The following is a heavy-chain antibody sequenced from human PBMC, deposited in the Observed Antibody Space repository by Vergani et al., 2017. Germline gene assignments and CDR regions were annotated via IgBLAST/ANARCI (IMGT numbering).Heavy chain of an antibody. Sequence: QLQLQESGSGLVKPSQTLSLTCAVSGGSISSGGYSWSWIRQPPGKGLEWIGYINHSGSTNYNPSLKSRVTISVDTSKNQFSLKLSSVTAADTAVYYCARGFPDIVVVPAAIPRGYYFDYWGQGTLVTVSS. J-gene: IGHJ4*02. CDR2: INHSGST. V-gene: IGHV4-30-2*01. CDR3: ARGFPDIVVVPAAIPRGYYFDY. D-gene: IGHD2-2*01. CDR1: GGSISSGGYS.